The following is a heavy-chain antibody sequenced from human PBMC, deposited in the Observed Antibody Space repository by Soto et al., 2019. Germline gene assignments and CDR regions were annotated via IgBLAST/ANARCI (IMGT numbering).Heavy chain of an antibody. D-gene: IGHD3-22*01. CDR3: ARGAMIVDLFDFDY. CDR2: ISSSSYT. J-gene: IGHJ4*02. V-gene: IGHV3-11*06. CDR1: GFTFSDYY. Sequence: GGSLRLSCAASGFTFSDYYMSWIRQAPGKGLEWVSYISSSSYTNYADSVKGRFTISRDNAKNSLYLQMNSLRAEDTAVYYCARGAMIVDLFDFDYWGQGTLVTVSS.